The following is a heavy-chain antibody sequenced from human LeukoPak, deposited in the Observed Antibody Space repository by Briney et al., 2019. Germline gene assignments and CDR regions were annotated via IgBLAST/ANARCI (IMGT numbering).Heavy chain of an antibody. CDR1: GFTSIAYA. J-gene: IGHJ5*02. V-gene: IGHV3-23*01. CDR3: AKGPTAGT. Sequence: GGSLRLSCVVTGFTSIAYAMNWVRQAPGKGLEWVSVINGAGDVILYADSVRGRFTISRDMSKNTLYLQMNSLRVDDTAVYYCAKGPTAGTWGQGTLVTVSS. D-gene: IGHD1-14*01. CDR2: INGAGDVI.